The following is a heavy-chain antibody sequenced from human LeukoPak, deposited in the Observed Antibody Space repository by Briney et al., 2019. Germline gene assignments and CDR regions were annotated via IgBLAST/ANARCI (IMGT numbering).Heavy chain of an antibody. CDR2: IIPILGIA. V-gene: IGHV1-69*04. D-gene: IGHD5-24*01. CDR3: ARQPTRDFHVEMATNLDY. CDR1: GGTFSSYA. Sequence: SVKVSCKASGGTFSSYAISWVRQAPGQGLEWMGRIIPILGIANYAQKFQGRVTITADKSTSTAYMELSSLRSEDTAVYYCARQPTRDFHVEMATNLDYWGQGTLVTVSS. J-gene: IGHJ4*02.